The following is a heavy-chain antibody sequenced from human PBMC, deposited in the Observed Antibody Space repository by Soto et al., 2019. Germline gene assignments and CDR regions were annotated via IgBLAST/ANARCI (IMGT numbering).Heavy chain of an antibody. CDR3: AKLPTPETTVTPGDGMDV. CDR1: GFTFSSYG. J-gene: IGHJ6*02. D-gene: IGHD4-17*01. CDR2: ISYDGSNK. V-gene: IGHV3-30*18. Sequence: GGSLRLSCAASGFTFSSYGIHWVRQAPGKGLEWVAVISYDGSNKYYADSVKGRFTISRDNSKKTQYLQMNSLRAEDTAVYYCAKLPTPETTVTPGDGMDVWGQGTTVTVSS.